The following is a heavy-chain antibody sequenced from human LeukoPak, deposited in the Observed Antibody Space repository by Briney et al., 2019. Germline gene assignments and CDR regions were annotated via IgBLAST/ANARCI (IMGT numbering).Heavy chain of an antibody. Sequence: GESLKISCKGSGYSFTSYWIGWVRQMPGKGLEWMGIIYPGDSDTRHSPSFQGQVTISADKSISTAYLQWSSLKASDTAMYYCARLVRGVIITQNWFDPWGQGTLVTVSS. CDR3: ARLVRGVIITQNWFDP. D-gene: IGHD3-10*01. CDR2: IYPGDSDT. V-gene: IGHV5-51*01. J-gene: IGHJ5*02. CDR1: GYSFTSYW.